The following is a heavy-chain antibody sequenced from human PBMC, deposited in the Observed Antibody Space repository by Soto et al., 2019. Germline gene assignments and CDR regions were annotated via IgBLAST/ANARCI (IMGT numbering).Heavy chain of an antibody. V-gene: IGHV3-64*01. Sequence: GGSLRLSCAASGFTFSSYAMHWVRQAPGKGLEYVSAISSYGGSTYYTNSVKGRFTISRDNSKNTLYLQMGSLRAEDMAVYYCARDPDSSGYYYFDYWGQGTLVTVSS. CDR3: ARDPDSSGYYYFDY. CDR2: ISSYGGST. CDR1: GFTFSSYA. J-gene: IGHJ4*02. D-gene: IGHD3-22*01.